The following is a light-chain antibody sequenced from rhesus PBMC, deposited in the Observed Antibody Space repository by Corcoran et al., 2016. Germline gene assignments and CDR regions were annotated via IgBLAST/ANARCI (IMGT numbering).Light chain of an antibody. V-gene: IGKV1-74*01. J-gene: IGKJ3*01. CDR3: QHCYGSPFT. Sequence: DIQMTQSPSSLSASVGDRVTITCRASENVNNYLHWYQQKPGKAPELLINKASTLQSGVPSRFSGSGSGTDFTLTIRSLQPEDFASYYCQHCYGSPFTFGPGTKLDIK. CDR1: ENVNNY. CDR2: KAS.